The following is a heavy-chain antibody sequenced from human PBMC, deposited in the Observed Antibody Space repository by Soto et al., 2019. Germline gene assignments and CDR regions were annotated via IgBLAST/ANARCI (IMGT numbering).Heavy chain of an antibody. CDR1: GYTFTSYA. V-gene: IGHV1-3*01. CDR3: ARVHIPAAPYNWFDP. D-gene: IGHD2-2*01. Sequence: GASVKVSCKASGYTFTSYAMHWVRQAPGQRLEWMGWINAGNGNTKYSQKFQGRVTITRDTSASTAYMELSSLRSEDTAVYYCARVHIPAAPYNWFDPWGQGTLVTVSS. CDR2: INAGNGNT. J-gene: IGHJ5*02.